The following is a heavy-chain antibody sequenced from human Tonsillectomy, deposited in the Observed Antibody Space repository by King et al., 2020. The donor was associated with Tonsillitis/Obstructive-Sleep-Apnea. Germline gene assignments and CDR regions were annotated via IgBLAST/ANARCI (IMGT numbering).Heavy chain of an antibody. CDR3: AKSSRYDTLTGYDY. V-gene: IGHV3-9*01. J-gene: IGHJ4*02. D-gene: IGHD3-9*01. CDR1: GFTFDDYA. CDR2: ISWNSGSI. Sequence: VQLVESGGGLVQPGRSLRLSCAASGFTFDDYAMHWVRQAPGKGLEWVSGISWNSGSIGYADSVKGRFTISRDNAKNSLYLQMNSLRAEDTALYYCAKSSRYDTLTGYDYWGQGTLVTVSS.